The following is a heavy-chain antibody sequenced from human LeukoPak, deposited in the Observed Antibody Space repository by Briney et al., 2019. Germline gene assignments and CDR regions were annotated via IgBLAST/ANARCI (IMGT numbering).Heavy chain of an antibody. Sequence: GGSLRLSCAASGFTFSSYGMHWVRQAPGKGLEWVAVIWYDGSNKYYADSVKGRFTISRDNSKNTLYLQMNSLRAEDTAVYYCATSAVWGSYRYGHLLFDYWGQGTLVTVSS. V-gene: IGHV3-33*01. CDR3: ATSAVWGSYRYGHLLFDY. D-gene: IGHD3-16*02. CDR1: GFTFSSYG. J-gene: IGHJ4*02. CDR2: IWYDGSNK.